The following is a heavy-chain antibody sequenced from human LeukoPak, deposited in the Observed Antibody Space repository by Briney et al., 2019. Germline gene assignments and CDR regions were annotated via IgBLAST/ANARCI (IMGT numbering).Heavy chain of an antibody. D-gene: IGHD6-19*01. CDR2: ISYDGSYK. J-gene: IGHJ5*02. V-gene: IGHV3-30*03. CDR1: GFTFSTYG. CDR3: ARVGYSSGWYGWFDP. Sequence: PGRSLRLACAASGFTFSTYGMHWVRQAPGKGLEWVAVISYDGSYKQYADSVKGRFTISRDNAKNSLFLQMNSLRAEDTAVYYCARVGYSSGWYGWFDPWGQGTLVTVSS.